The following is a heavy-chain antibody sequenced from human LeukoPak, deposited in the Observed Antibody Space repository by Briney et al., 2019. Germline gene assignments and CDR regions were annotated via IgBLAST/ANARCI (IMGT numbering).Heavy chain of an antibody. CDR1: GFPFSSYC. D-gene: IGHD5-24*01. CDR3: TRVGYIDEGIDY. V-gene: IGHV3-7*04. CDR2: IKQDGSKK. J-gene: IGHJ4*02. Sequence: GGSLRLSCVASGFPFSSYCMTWVRQAPGKGLEWVANIKQDGSKKSYVDSVKGRFTISRDNAKNSLYLQMNSLRAEDTAIYYCTRVGYIDEGIDYWGQGTLVTVSS.